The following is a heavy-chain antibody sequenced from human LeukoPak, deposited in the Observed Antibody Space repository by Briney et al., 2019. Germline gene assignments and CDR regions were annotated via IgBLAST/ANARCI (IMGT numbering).Heavy chain of an antibody. CDR3: AKIPVSYSSGWSNFDY. CDR1: GFTFDDYA. Sequence: GGSLRLSCAASGFTFDDYAMHWVRQAPGKGLEWVSGISWNSGSIGYADSVKGRFTISRDNAKNSLYLQMNMLRAEDTAVYYCAKIPVSYSSGWSNFDYWGQGTLVTVSS. CDR2: ISWNSGSI. D-gene: IGHD6-19*01. V-gene: IGHV3-9*01. J-gene: IGHJ4*02.